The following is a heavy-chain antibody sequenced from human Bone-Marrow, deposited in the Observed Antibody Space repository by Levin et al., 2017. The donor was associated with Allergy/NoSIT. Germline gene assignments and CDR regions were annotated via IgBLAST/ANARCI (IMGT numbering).Heavy chain of an antibody. CDR2: INPNSGGT. J-gene: IGHJ6*02. CDR1: GYTFTGYY. Sequence: ASVKVSCKASGYTFTGYYMHWVRQAPGQGLEWMGWINPNSGGTNYAQKFQGRVTMTRDTPISTAYMELSRLRSDETAVYYCAGVCSYGSDMDVWGQGTAVTVSS. CDR3: AGVCSYGSDMDV. D-gene: IGHD5-18*01. V-gene: IGHV1-2*02.